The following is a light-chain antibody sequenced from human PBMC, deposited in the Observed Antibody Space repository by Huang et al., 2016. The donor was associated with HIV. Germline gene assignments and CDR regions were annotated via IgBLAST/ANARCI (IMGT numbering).Light chain of an antibody. Sequence: EIVLTQSPGSLSLSPGDRATLSCRASQYVADAYVAWYQHILGQSPRLLIYGASRRAPGIPDRFSGSGFSTDFNLTISRLEPEDFAVYYCQQCGDSTWTFGQGTKVEVK. CDR1: QYVADAY. CDR2: GAS. V-gene: IGKV3-20*01. CDR3: QQCGDSTWT. J-gene: IGKJ1*01.